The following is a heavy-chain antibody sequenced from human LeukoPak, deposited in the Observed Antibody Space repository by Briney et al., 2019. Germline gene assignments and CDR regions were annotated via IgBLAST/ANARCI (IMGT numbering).Heavy chain of an antibody. D-gene: IGHD3-10*01. CDR1: GDSLSSYY. J-gene: IGHJ4*02. CDR2: IYYSGST. Sequence: SETLSLTCTVSGDSLSSYYWSWLRQPPEKGLEGIGYIYYSGSTNYNPSLKSRVTISVDTSKNQFSLKLSSVTAEDTAVYYCARDTMVRGVLFDYWGQGTLVTVSS. CDR3: ARDTMVRGVLFDY. V-gene: IGHV4-59*12.